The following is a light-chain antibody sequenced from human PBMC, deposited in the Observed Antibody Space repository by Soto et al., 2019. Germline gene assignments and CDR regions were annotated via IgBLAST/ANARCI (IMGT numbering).Light chain of an antibody. V-gene: IGLV2-14*01. CDR3: ASYTTGSTLVV. CDR1: SSDVGGYNY. CDR2: EVS. J-gene: IGLJ3*02. Sequence: QSALTQPASVSGSPGQSLTISCTGTSSDVGGYNYVSWYQQHPGKAPKLMIYEVSNRPSGVSNRFSGSKSGNTASLTISGLQAEDEADYHCASYTTGSTLVVFGGGTKVTVL.